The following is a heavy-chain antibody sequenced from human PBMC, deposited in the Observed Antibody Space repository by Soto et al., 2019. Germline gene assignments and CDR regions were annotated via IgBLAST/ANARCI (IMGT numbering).Heavy chain of an antibody. Sequence: GESLTSCCEDSGYSFTFYWIALVLQLPGKGLEWMGVIYPDDSDTIYSPSFQGQVTISGDESITTDFLQWSSLKASDTGMYYCARHQGEQSAFDIWGQGTMVT. CDR2: IYPDDSDT. J-gene: IGHJ3*02. CDR3: ARHQGEQSAFDI. D-gene: IGHD3-16*01. V-gene: IGHV5-51*01. CDR1: GYSFTFYW.